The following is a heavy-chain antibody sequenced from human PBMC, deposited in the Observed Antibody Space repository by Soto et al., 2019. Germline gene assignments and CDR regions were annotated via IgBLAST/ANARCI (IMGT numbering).Heavy chain of an antibody. D-gene: IGHD3-3*01. Sequence: ASVKVSCKVSGDSFISYAISWVRQAPGQGLEWMGWMNPNSGNTGYAQKFQGRVTMTRNTSISTAYMELSSLRSEDTAVYYCARGITIFGVAPPWGQGTLVTVS. CDR3: ARGITIFGVAPP. V-gene: IGHV1-8*01. J-gene: IGHJ5*02. CDR2: MNPNSGNT. CDR1: GDSFISYA.